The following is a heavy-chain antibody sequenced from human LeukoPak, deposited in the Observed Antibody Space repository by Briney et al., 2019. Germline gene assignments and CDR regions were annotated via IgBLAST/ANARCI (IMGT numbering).Heavy chain of an antibody. J-gene: IGHJ4*02. CDR3: ASSLAAAGYYFDY. V-gene: IGHV1-46*01. CDR2: INPSGGST. D-gene: IGHD6-13*01. CDR1: GYSFTSHY. Sequence: ASVKVSCKASGYSFTSHYMHWVRQAPGQGLEWMGIINPSGGSTSYAQKFQGRVTMTRDTSTSTVYMELSSLRSEDTAVYYCASSLAAAGYYFDYWGQGTLVTVSS.